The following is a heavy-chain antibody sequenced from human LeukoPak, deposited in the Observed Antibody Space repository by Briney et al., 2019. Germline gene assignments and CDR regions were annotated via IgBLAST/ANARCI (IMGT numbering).Heavy chain of an antibody. CDR3: ARFRGYSYGP. D-gene: IGHD5-18*01. Sequence: SETLSLTCAVYGVSFSGYYWSWIRQPPGKGLEWIGEINHSGSTNYNPSLKSRVTISVDTSKNQFSLKLSSVTAADTAVYYCARFRGYSYGPWGQGTLVTVSS. CDR1: GVSFSGYY. V-gene: IGHV4-34*01. J-gene: IGHJ5*02. CDR2: INHSGST.